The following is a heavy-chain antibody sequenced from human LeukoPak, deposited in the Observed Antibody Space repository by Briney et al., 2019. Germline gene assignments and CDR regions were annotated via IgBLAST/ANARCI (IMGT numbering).Heavy chain of an antibody. J-gene: IGHJ6*02. V-gene: IGHV4-34*01. D-gene: IGHD2-15*01. Sequence: SETLSLTCAVYGGSFSGYYWSWIHQPPGKGLEWIGEINHSGSTNYNPSLKSRITISVDTSKNQFSLKLTSLTATDTAVYYCARHGLGGGRTGSGMDVWGQGTTVTVSS. CDR3: ARHGLGGGRTGSGMDV. CDR1: GGSFSGYY. CDR2: INHSGST.